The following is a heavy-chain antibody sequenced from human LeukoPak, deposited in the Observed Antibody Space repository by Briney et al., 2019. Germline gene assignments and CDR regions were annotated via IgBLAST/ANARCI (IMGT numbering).Heavy chain of an antibody. D-gene: IGHD3-10*01. V-gene: IGHV3-7*03. Sequence: GGSLRLSCAASGFTFSSYAMSWVRQAPGKGLEWVAKIKEDGSEKYYVDSVKGRFTVSRDNVKNSLFLQMNSLRAEDTAAYYCARLHSAVYYGDAFDIWGQGTMVTVSS. CDR1: GFTFSSYA. CDR3: ARLHSAVYYGDAFDI. J-gene: IGHJ3*02. CDR2: IKEDGSEK.